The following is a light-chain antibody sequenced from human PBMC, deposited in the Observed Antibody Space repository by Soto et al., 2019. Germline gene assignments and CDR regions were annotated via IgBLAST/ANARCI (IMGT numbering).Light chain of an antibody. Sequence: EIVMTQSPARLSVFPGERATLSCRASQSVSSNLAWYQQKPGQAPRLLIYGASTRATGIPARFSGSGSGTEFTLTISSLQSEDVAVYYCQQYNNWPPTLGQGTRLEIK. J-gene: IGKJ5*01. V-gene: IGKV3-15*01. CDR3: QQYNNWPPT. CDR2: GAS. CDR1: QSVSSN.